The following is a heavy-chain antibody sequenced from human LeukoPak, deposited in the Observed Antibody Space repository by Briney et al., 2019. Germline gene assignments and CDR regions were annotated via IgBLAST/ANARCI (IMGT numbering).Heavy chain of an antibody. J-gene: IGHJ4*02. D-gene: IGHD5-24*01. Sequence: PGGSLRLSCAASGFTFSSYSMNWVRQAPGKGLEWVSYISSSGSTIYYADSVKGRFTISRDNSKNTLYVQMNSLRAEDTAVYYCAKGVAGYNFFDYWGQGTLVTVSS. V-gene: IGHV3-48*01. CDR1: GFTFSSYS. CDR3: AKGVAGYNFFDY. CDR2: ISSSGSTI.